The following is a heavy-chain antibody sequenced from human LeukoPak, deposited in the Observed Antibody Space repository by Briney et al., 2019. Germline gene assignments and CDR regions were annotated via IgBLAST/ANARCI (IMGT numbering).Heavy chain of an antibody. CDR1: GFTLSNYW. J-gene: IGHJ4*02. V-gene: IGHV3-30*18. Sequence: GGSLRLSCAASGFTLSNYWMHWVRQVPGKGLEWVAVISYDGSNKYYADSVKGRFTISRDNSKNTLYLQMNSLRAEDTAVYYCAKGLTVSSEGCQWGQGTLVTVSS. D-gene: IGHD6-6*01. CDR2: ISYDGSNK. CDR3: AKGLTVSSEGCQ.